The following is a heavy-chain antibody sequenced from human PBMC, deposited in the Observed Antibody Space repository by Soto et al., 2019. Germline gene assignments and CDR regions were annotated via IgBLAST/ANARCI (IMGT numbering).Heavy chain of an antibody. J-gene: IGHJ6*02. V-gene: IGHV3-30-3*01. Sequence: GGSLRLSCAASGFTFSSYAMHWVRQAPGKGLEWVAVISYDGSNKYYADSVKGRFTISRDNSKNTLYLQMNSLRAEDTTVYYCARVRSSWYEGPLSLYYYYGMDVWGQGTTVTVSS. CDR1: GFTFSSYA. CDR2: ISYDGSNK. CDR3: ARVRSSWYEGPLSLYYYYGMDV. D-gene: IGHD6-13*01.